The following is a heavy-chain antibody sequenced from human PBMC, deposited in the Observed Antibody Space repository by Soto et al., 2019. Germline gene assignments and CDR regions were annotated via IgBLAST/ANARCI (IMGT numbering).Heavy chain of an antibody. J-gene: IGHJ5*02. V-gene: IGHV1-3*01. CDR2: SNAANGDT. CDR1: GYTFPSYG. Sequence: GASVKFSSKPSGYTFPSYGIHWVRQAPGQRLERMGWSNAANGDTKYSTKFQGRVTITRDTSASTAYMELSSLRSEDTGVYYCVRRHVSATGMDWFDPWGQGSLVTVSS. D-gene: IGHD6-13*01. CDR3: VRRHVSATGMDWFDP.